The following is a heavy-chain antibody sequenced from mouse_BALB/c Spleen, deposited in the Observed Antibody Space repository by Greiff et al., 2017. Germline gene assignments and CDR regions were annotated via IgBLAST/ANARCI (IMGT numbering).Heavy chain of an antibody. D-gene: IGHD1-1*01. J-gene: IGHJ3*01. Sequence: EVKVVESGGGLVKPGGSLKLSCAASGFTFSSYTMSWVRQTPEKRLEWVATISSGGGNTYYPDSVKGRFTISRDNAKNNLYLQMSSLRSEDTALYYCARGESYYYGSSYERFAYWGQGTLVTVSA. CDR1: GFTFSSYT. CDR2: ISSGGGNT. CDR3: ARGESYYYGSSYERFAY. V-gene: IGHV5-9*03.